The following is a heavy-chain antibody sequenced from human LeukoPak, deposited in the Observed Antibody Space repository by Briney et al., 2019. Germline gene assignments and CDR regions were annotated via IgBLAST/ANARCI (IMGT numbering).Heavy chain of an antibody. CDR2: ISSSRTI. Sequence: GGSLRLSCAASGFTFSTYYMNWVRQAPGKGLDWVSYISSSRTIYYADSVKGRFTISRDNAKNSLYLQMNSLRDEDTAVYYCAKSRCSGGSCYAWGAAFDIWGQGTMVTVSS. D-gene: IGHD2-15*01. J-gene: IGHJ3*02. CDR1: GFTFSTYY. V-gene: IGHV3-48*02. CDR3: AKSRCSGGSCYAWGAAFDI.